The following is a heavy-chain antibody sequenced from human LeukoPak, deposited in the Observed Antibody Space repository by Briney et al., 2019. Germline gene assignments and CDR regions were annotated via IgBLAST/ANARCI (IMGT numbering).Heavy chain of an antibody. CDR3: AKDMEDSSSWHNHFDY. D-gene: IGHD6-13*01. V-gene: IGHV3-9*01. CDR1: GFTFDDYA. CDR2: ISWNSGSI. Sequence: GGSLRLSCAASGFTFDDYAMHWVRQAPGKGLEWVSGISWNSGSIGYADSVKGRLTISRDNAKNSLYLQMNSLRAEDTALYYCAKDMEDSSSWHNHFDYWGQGTLVTVSS. J-gene: IGHJ4*02.